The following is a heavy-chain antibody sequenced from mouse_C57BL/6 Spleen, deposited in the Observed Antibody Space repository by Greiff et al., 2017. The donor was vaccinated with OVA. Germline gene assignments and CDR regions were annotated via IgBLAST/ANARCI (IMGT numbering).Heavy chain of an antibody. CDR1: GYTFTSYW. V-gene: IGHV1-55*01. Sequence: QVQLQQPGAELVKPGASVKMSCKASGYTFTSYWITWVKQRPGQGLEWIGDIYPGSGSTNYNEKFKSKATLTVDTSSSTAYMQLSSLTSEDSAVYYCARGRDDYDGYAMDYWGQGTSVTVSS. J-gene: IGHJ4*01. CDR2: IYPGSGST. D-gene: IGHD2-4*01. CDR3: ARGRDDYDGYAMDY.